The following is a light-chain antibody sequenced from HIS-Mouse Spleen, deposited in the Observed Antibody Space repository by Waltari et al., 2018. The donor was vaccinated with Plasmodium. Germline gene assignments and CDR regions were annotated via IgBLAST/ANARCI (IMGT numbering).Light chain of an antibody. CDR3: MQALQTPRYT. CDR2: LGS. J-gene: IGKJ2*01. V-gene: IGKV2-28*01. CDR1: QSPLHSNGYNY. Sequence: DIVMTQSPLSLPVTPGEPASISCSSSQSPLHSNGYNYWDWYLQKPGQSPQLLIYLGSNRASGVPDRFSGSGSGTDFTLKISRVEAEDVGVYYCMQALQTPRYTFGQGTKLEIK.